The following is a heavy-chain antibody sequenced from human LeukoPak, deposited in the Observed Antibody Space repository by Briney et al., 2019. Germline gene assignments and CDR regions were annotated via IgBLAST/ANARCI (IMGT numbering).Heavy chain of an antibody. Sequence: GESLKISCKGSGYIFTNYWIGWVRQMPGKGLEWMGIIYPGDSDTRYSPSFQGQVTISADKSISTAYLQWSSLKASDTAMYYCARRQYSDAFDIWGQGTMVTVSS. D-gene: IGHD2-15*01. CDR1: GYIFTNYW. CDR2: IYPGDSDT. V-gene: IGHV5-51*01. J-gene: IGHJ3*02. CDR3: ARRQYSDAFDI.